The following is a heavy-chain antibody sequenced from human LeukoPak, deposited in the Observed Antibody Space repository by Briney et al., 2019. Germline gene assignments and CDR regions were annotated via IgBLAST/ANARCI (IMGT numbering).Heavy chain of an antibody. V-gene: IGHV3-9*01. Sequence: GGSLRLSCAASGFTFGDYAMHWVRQAPGKGLEWVSGISWNSDSIGYADSVKGRFTISRDNAKNSLYLQMNSLRAEDTAVYYCARDPGMDTAMVKGGSDGMDVWGQGTTVTVSS. CDR1: GFTFGDYA. J-gene: IGHJ6*02. D-gene: IGHD5-18*01. CDR2: ISWNSDSI. CDR3: ARDPGMDTAMVKGGSDGMDV.